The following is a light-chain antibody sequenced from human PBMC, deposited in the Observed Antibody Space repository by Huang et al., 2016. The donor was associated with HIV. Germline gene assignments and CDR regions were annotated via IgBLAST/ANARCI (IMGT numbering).Light chain of an antibody. J-gene: IGKJ1*01. V-gene: IGKV1-NL1*01. CDR3: QQYYSTLRT. CDR2: AAS. CDR1: QGISNS. Sequence: DIQMTQSPSSLSASVGDRVTITCRASQGISNSLAWYQQKPGKAPKLLLYAASRLESGVPSRVSGSGSGTDYTLTISSLQPEDFATYYCQQYYSTLRTFGQGTKVEIK.